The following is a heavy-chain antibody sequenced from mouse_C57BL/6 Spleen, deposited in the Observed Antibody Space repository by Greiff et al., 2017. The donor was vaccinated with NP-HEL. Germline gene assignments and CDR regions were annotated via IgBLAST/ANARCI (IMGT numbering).Heavy chain of an antibody. Sequence: VQLQQSGAELVMPGASVKLSCKASGYTFTSYWMHWVKQRPGQGLEWIGEIDPSDSYTNYNQKFKGKSTLTVDKSSSTAYMQLSSLTSEDSAVYYCARGGDTPYAMDYWGQGTSVTVSS. CDR1: GYTFTSYW. CDR2: IDPSDSYT. V-gene: IGHV1-69*01. CDR3: ARGGDTPYAMDY. D-gene: IGHD2-13*01. J-gene: IGHJ4*01.